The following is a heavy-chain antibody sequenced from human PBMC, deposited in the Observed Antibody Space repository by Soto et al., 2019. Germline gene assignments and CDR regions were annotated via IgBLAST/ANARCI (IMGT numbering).Heavy chain of an antibody. D-gene: IGHD3-22*01. CDR3: ARVHRYYYDSSGYQYFDY. CDR1: GYTFTGYY. J-gene: IGHJ4*02. Sequence: ASVKVSCKASGYTFTGYYMHWVRQAPGQGLEWMGWINPNSGGTNYAQKFQGWVTMTRDTSISTAYMELSRLRSDDTAVYYCARVHRYYYDSSGYQYFDYRGQGTLVTVSS. CDR2: INPNSGGT. V-gene: IGHV1-2*04.